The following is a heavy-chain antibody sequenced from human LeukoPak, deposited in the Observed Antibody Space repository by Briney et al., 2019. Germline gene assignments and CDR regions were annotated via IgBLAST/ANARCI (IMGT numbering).Heavy chain of an antibody. CDR2: IYPGDSDT. D-gene: IGHD2-2*01. CDR1: GYSFTTYW. J-gene: IGHJ4*02. CDR3: ARRQGCSSTSCPPDS. V-gene: IGHV5-51*01. Sequence: GESPKISCKGSGYSFTTYWIGWVRQMPGKGLEWMGIIYPGDSDTRYSPSFQGQVTMSADKSINTAYLQWSSLKASDTAMYYCARRQGCSSTSCPPDSWGQGTLVTVSS.